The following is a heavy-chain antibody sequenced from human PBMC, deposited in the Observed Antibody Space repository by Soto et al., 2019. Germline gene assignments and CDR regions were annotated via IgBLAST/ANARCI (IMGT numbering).Heavy chain of an antibody. D-gene: IGHD1-7*01. CDR1: GFTFSSYG. J-gene: IGHJ4*02. Sequence: PGGSLRLSCAASGFTFSSYGMHWVRQAPGKGLEWVAVIWYDGSNKYYADSVKGRFTISRDNSKNTLYLQMNSLRAEDTAVYYCARSYPSNYDFDYWGQGTLVTVSS. V-gene: IGHV3-33*01. CDR3: ARSYPSNYDFDY. CDR2: IWYDGSNK.